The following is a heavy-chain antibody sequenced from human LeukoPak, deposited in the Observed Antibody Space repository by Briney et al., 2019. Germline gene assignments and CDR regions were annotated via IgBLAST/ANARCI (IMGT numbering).Heavy chain of an antibody. CDR3: ARDRGYCSSTSCSPFDY. Sequence: PSQTLSLTCTVSGGSISSGSYYWSWIRQPAGKGLEWLGRIYTSGSTNYNPSLKSRVTISVDTSKNQFSLKLSSVTAADTAVYYCARDRGYCSSTSCSPFDYWGQGTLVTVSS. V-gene: IGHV4-61*02. D-gene: IGHD2-2*01. CDR1: GGSISSGSYY. J-gene: IGHJ4*02. CDR2: IYTSGST.